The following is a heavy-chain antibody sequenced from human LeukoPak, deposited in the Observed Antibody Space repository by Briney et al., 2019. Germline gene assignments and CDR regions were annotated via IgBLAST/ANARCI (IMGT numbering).Heavy chain of an antibody. J-gene: IGHJ1*01. CDR2: ISWNSGSI. CDR3: ARGYCSGGSCYPEYFQH. D-gene: IGHD2-15*01. Sequence: GGSLRLSCAASGFTFDDYAMHWVRQAPGKGLEWVSGISWNSGSIGYADSVKDRFTISRDNAKNSLYLQMNSLRAEDTAVYYCARGYCSGGSCYPEYFQHWGQGTLVTVSS. V-gene: IGHV3-9*01. CDR1: GFTFDDYA.